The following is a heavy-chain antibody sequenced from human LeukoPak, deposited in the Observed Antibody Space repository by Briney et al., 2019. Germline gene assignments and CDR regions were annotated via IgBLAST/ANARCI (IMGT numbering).Heavy chain of an antibody. CDR1: GYTFTNYA. CDR3: ARGKLRGDY. CDR2: INTNTGNP. V-gene: IGHV7-4-1*02. Sequence: ASVKVSCKASGYTFTNYALNWVRQAPGQGLEWMGWINTNTGNPTYAQGFTGRFVFSLDTSVSTAYLQISSLKAEDTAMYYCARGKLRGDYLGQGTLVTVSS. D-gene: IGHD1-7*01. J-gene: IGHJ4*02.